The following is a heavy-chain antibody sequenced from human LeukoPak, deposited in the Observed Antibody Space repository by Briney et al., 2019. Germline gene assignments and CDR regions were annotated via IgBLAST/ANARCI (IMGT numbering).Heavy chain of an antibody. V-gene: IGHV3-48*01. J-gene: IGHJ4*02. Sequence: GGSLRLSCAASGFSFSDYSMNWIRQAPGKGLEWVSYIRGSSSPIYYADSVKGRFTISRDNSKNTLYLQMNSLRAEDTAVYYCAKEGDYVWGSYRYFDYWGQGTLVTVSS. CDR1: GFSFSDYS. CDR2: IRGSSSPI. D-gene: IGHD3-16*02. CDR3: AKEGDYVWGSYRYFDY.